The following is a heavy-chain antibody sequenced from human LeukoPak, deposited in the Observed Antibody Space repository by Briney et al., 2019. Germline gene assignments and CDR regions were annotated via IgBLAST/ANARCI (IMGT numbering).Heavy chain of an antibody. Sequence: KPSETLSLTCTVSGGSISSYYWSWIRQPPGKGLEWIGYIYYSGSTNYNPSLKSRVTISVDTSKNQFSLKLSSVTAADTAVYYCARLSSQDAFDIWGQGTMVTVSS. V-gene: IGHV4-59*08. J-gene: IGHJ3*02. D-gene: IGHD6-6*01. CDR2: IYYSGST. CDR3: ARLSSQDAFDI. CDR1: GGSISSYY.